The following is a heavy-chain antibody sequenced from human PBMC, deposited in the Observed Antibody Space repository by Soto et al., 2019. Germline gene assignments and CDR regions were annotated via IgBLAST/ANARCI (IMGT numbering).Heavy chain of an antibody. J-gene: IGHJ4*02. CDR1: GHTFSNYY. V-gene: IGHV1-46*01. CDR2: VNPSGGHT. D-gene: IGHD2-21*02. CDR3: ARGGHVVVVTAALDY. Sequence: ASVKVSCKGSGHTFSNYYMHWVRQAPGQGLEWMGTVNPSGGHTTYAQHFLGRVTMTRDTSTSTLYMELTSLTSDDTAIYYCARGGHVVVVTAALDYWGQGTLVTVSS.